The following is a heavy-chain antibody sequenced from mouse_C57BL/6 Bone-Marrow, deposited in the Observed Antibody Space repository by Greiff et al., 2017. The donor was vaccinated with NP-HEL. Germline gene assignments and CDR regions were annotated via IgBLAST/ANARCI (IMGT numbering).Heavy chain of an antibody. CDR2: ISFDGSN. CDR3: ARGWLAY. J-gene: IGHJ3*01. V-gene: IGHV3-6*01. CDR1: GYSIPSGYY. Sequence: EVKLMESGPGLVKPSQSLSLTCSVTGYSIPSGYYWNWIRQFPGNKLEWMGYISFDGSNNYNPSLKNRISITRDTSKNQFFLKLNSVTTEDTATYYCARGWLAYWGQGTLVTVSA.